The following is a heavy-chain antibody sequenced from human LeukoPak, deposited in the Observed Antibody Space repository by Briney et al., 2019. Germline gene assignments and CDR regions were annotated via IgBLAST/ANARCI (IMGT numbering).Heavy chain of an antibody. J-gene: IGHJ4*02. Sequence: SETLSLTCAVYGDSFSGHYWTWIRQTPGKGLEWIVESTHSGSTNYNPSLKSRVTISVDTSKSQFYLKLTSVTAADTAVYHCARGRTVAAAIDFWGPGTLVTVSS. D-gene: IGHD2-15*01. V-gene: IGHV4-34*01. CDR1: GDSFSGHY. CDR3: ARGRTVAAAIDF. CDR2: STHSGST.